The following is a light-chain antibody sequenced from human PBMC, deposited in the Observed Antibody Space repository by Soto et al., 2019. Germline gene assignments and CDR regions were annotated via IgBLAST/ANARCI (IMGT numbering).Light chain of an antibody. CDR2: WAS. CDR3: HQCYSSAQT. Sequence: DIVMTQSPVSLAVSLGERATINCKSSQSVLYSSNNKNYLAWYQQKPGQPPKLLIYWASTRESGVPDRFSGSGSGTDFTLTISSLQAEDVAVYYCHQCYSSAQTFGQGTKVEIK. J-gene: IGKJ1*01. V-gene: IGKV4-1*01. CDR1: QSVLYSSNNKNY.